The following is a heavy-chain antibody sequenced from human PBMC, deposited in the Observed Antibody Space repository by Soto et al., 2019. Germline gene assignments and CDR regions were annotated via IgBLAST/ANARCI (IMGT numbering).Heavy chain of an antibody. J-gene: IGHJ4*02. CDR3: ARDRVGAEGY. D-gene: IGHD1-26*01. V-gene: IGHV3-48*03. Sequence: GGSLRLSCAASGFTFDGYEMNWVRQAPGKGLEWVSYISRSGSTIYYADSVKGRFTISRDNAKNSLYLQMNSLRAEDMAVYYGARDRVGAEGYWGQGTLVTVSS. CDR2: ISRSGSTI. CDR1: GFTFDGYE.